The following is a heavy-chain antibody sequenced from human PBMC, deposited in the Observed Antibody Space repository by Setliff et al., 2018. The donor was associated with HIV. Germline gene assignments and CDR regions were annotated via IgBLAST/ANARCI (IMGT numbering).Heavy chain of an antibody. Sequence: SETLSLTCTVSGDSINTHYWSWLRQPAGKRLEWIGRTSSSGPTNPAFKSRVTMSEDTSRNQVSLKLSSVTAADTAVYYCARGKQQLGLYYYYYYMDVWGKGTTVTVSS. D-gene: IGHD6-13*01. J-gene: IGHJ6*03. CDR1: GDSINTHY. CDR3: ARGKQQLGLYYYYYYMDV. CDR2: TSSSGPT. V-gene: IGHV4-4*07.